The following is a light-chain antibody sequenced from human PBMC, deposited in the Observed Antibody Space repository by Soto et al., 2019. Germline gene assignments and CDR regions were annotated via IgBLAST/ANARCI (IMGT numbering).Light chain of an antibody. V-gene: IGKV3-11*01. J-gene: IGKJ5*01. CDR3: QQYNNWPPIT. Sequence: DILLTQSPATLSLSPGERATLSCWASQSVSNSLAWYQQRPGQSPRLLIYDVSTRATGIPARFGGSGSGTDFTLTISSLETEDFAIYYCQQYNNWPPITFGQGTRLEIK. CDR2: DVS. CDR1: QSVSNS.